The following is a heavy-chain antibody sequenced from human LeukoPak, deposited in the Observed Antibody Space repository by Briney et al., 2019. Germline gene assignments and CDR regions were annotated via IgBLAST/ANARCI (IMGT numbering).Heavy chain of an antibody. D-gene: IGHD2-2*01. CDR3: ATIPRRTLDAFDI. CDR2: ISWNSGSI. Sequence: GGSLRLSCAASGFTFDDYAMHWVRQAPGKGLEWVSGISWNSGSIGYADSVKGRFTISRDNAKNSLYLQMNSLRAEDTALYYCATIPRRTLDAFDIWGQGTMVTVSS. CDR1: GFTFDDYA. V-gene: IGHV3-9*01. J-gene: IGHJ3*02.